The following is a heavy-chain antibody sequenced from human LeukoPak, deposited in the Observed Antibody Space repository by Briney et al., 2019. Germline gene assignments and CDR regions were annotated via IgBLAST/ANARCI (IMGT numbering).Heavy chain of an antibody. J-gene: IGHJ6*02. CDR3: AGRDSGYYYGMDL. CDR1: GFSVSSNY. CDR2: ISGGGST. V-gene: IGHV3-53*01. D-gene: IGHD2-21*02. Sequence: PGGSPRLSCAASGFSVSSNYMSWVRQAPGRGLEWVSVISGGGSTFYADSVKGRFTISRDSSKNTLYLQMNSLRAEDTAMYYCAGRDSGYYYGMDLWGLGTTVTVSS.